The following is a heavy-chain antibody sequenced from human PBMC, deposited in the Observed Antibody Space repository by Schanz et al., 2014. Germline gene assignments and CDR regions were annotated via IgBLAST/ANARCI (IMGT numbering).Heavy chain of an antibody. J-gene: IGHJ4*02. D-gene: IGHD6-13*01. Sequence: QVQLVESGGGVVQPGRSLRLSCAASGFNFGSHGMHWVRQAPGKGLEWVALVSSDGNNDYYTDSVKGRFTISRDNSKSTVHLQMNSRRVEDTAVYFCVSQTGSPNYWGQGTLVTVSS. V-gene: IGHV3-33*05. CDR2: VSSDGNND. CDR3: VSQTGSPNY. CDR1: GFNFGSHG.